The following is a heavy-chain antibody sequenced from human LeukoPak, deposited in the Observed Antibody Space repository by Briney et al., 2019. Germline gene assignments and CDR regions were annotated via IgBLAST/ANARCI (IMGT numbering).Heavy chain of an antibody. Sequence: GGSLRLSCAASGLPFGSYGMHWVRQAPGKGLEWVARLVYDARSDYANSVKGRFSISRDDSKNTLFLDMSNLRVEDTALYYCARDLSAAFDFWGLGVLVTVSS. J-gene: IGHJ4*02. V-gene: IGHV3-33*01. CDR3: ARDLSAAFDF. CDR1: GLPFGSYG. D-gene: IGHD6-19*01. CDR2: LVYDARS.